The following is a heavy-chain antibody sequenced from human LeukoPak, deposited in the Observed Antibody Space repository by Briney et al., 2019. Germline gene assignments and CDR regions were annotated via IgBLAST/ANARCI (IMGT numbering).Heavy chain of an antibody. J-gene: IGHJ3*02. V-gene: IGHV3-53*01. CDR2: IYSGGST. Sequence: GGSLRLSCAASGFTFSTYGMSWVRQAPGKGLEWVSIIYSGGSTFYADSVKGRFTISRDNSKNTLYLQMNSLRAEDTAVYYCARGGSYLSAFDIWGQGTMVTVSS. CDR3: ARGGSYLSAFDI. D-gene: IGHD1-26*01. CDR1: GFTFSTYG.